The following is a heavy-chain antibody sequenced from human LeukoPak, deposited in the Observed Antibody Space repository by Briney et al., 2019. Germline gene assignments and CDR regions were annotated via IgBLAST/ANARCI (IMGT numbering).Heavy chain of an antibody. CDR1: GYTFTTYG. CDR3: ARGAPTGDVDY. J-gene: IGHJ4*02. V-gene: IGHV1-18*01. D-gene: IGHD7-27*01. Sequence: ASVKVSCKASGYTFTTYGISWVRQAPGQGLEWMGWISAYNGNTDYAQKIQGRVTMTTDTSTSTAYMELRSLRSDDTAVYFCARGAPTGDVDYWGQGTPVTVSS. CDR2: ISAYNGNT.